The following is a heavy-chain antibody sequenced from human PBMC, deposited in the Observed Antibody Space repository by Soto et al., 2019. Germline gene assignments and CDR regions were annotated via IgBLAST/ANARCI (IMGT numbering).Heavy chain of an antibody. CDR3: AKERSVVATTPDFDY. CDR1: GFTFSSFG. V-gene: IGHV3-30*18. D-gene: IGHD5-12*01. Sequence: QVQLVESGGGVVQPGRSLRLSCAASGFTFSSFGMHWVRQAPGKGLEWVAVASYDGSYKYYADSVKGRFTISRDNSKNTLYVQMNSLRAEDTAVYYCAKERSVVATTPDFDYWGQGTLVTVSS. J-gene: IGHJ4*02. CDR2: ASYDGSYK.